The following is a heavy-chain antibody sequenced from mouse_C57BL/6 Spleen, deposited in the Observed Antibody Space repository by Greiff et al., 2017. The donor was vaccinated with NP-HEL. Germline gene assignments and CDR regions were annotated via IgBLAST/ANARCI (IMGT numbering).Heavy chain of an antibody. D-gene: IGHD2-4*01. Sequence: VKLVESGAELARPGASVKLSCKASGYTFTSYGISWVKQRTGQGLEWIGEIYPRSGNTYYNEKFKGKATLTADKSSSTAYMELRSLTSEDSAVYFCARRGDYDDYWGQGTTLTVSS. CDR3: ARRGDYDDY. V-gene: IGHV1-81*01. CDR1: GYTFTSYG. CDR2: IYPRSGNT. J-gene: IGHJ2*01.